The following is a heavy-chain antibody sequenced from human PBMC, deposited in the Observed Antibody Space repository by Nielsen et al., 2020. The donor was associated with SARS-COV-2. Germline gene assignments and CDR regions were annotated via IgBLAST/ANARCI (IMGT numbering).Heavy chain of an antibody. CDR2: IDWDDDK. CDR3: ARDHYGDYVRYYYYYGMDV. Sequence: SGPTLVKPTQTLTLTCTFSGFSLSSSAMCVSWIRQPPGKALEWLARIDWDDDKYYSTSLKTRLTISKDTSKNQVVLTMTNMDPVDTATYYCARDHYGDYVRYYYYYGMDVWGQGTTVTVSS. V-gene: IGHV2-70*11. D-gene: IGHD4-17*01. CDR1: GFSLSSSAMC. J-gene: IGHJ6*02.